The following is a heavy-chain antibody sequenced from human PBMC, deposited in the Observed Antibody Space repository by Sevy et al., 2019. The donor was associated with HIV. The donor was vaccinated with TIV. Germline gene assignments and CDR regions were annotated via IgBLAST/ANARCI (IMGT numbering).Heavy chain of an antibody. CDR2: IYYSGST. Sequence: SETLSLTCTVSGGSISSGGYYWSWIRQHPGKGLGWIGYIYYSGSTYYNPSLKSRVTISVDTSKNQFSLKLSSVTAADTAVYYSARGGGLELPIDYWGQGTLVTVSS. CDR1: GGSISSGGYY. V-gene: IGHV4-31*03. J-gene: IGHJ4*02. CDR3: ARGGGLELPIDY. D-gene: IGHD1-7*01.